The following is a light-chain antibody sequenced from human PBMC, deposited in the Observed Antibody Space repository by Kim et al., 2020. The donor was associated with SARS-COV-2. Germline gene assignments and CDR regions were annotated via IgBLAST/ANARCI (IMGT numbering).Light chain of an antibody. CDR2: DVG. Sequence: QSALTQPASVSGSPGQSITISCTGTSSDVGDYDYVSWYQQHPATAPKLMIYDVGKRPSGVSNRFSGSKAGNTASLTISGLQPEDEADFYCSSYSASGTWVFGGGTQLTVL. J-gene: IGLJ3*02. CDR3: SSYSASGTWV. CDR1: SSDVGDYDY. V-gene: IGLV2-14*01.